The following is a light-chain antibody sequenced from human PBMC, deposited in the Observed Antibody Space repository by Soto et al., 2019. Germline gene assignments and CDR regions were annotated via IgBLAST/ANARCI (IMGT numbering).Light chain of an antibody. CDR1: QSISNY. J-gene: IGKJ2*01. CDR2: TAS. CDR3: QQSYIAPVT. Sequence: DIQMTQSPSSLSASVGDRVTITCRTSQSISNYLNWYQQKPGEAPKLLIYTASSWHSGVPSRFSGSGSGTDFTLTISSLQPEDFATYHCQQSYIAPVTFGQGTKLEIK. V-gene: IGKV1-39*01.